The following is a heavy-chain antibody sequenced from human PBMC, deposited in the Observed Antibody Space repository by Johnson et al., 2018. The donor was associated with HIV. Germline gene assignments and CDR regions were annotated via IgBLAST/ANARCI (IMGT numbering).Heavy chain of an antibody. D-gene: IGHD2-2*01. CDR2: ISFDGNLK. CDR1: GLSFNNYG. J-gene: IGHJ3*02. V-gene: IGHV3-30*03. CDR3: ATPTRPGGI. Sequence: QVQVVESGGGIVQPGKSLTLSCVVSGLSFNNYGIHWVRQAPGKGPEWVAVISFDGNLKKYADSVKGRFTISRDNSKNTLYLQMNSLRAEDTAVYYCATPTRPGGIWGQGTMVTVSS.